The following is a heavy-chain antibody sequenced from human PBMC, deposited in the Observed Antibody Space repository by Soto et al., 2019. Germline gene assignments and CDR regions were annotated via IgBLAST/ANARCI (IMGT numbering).Heavy chain of an antibody. J-gene: IGHJ4*02. D-gene: IGHD6-19*01. CDR3: AREKAVAGLDY. Sequence: QVQLVQSGAAVKKPGASVKVSCKASGDTFTSYDITCVRQATGQGLEWMGWMNPNSGNTGYAQKFQGRVPMTRNTSISTAYMELRRLRSEDTALYYGAREKAVAGLDYWGQGTLVTVSS. CDR1: GDTFTSYD. CDR2: MNPNSGNT. V-gene: IGHV1-8*01.